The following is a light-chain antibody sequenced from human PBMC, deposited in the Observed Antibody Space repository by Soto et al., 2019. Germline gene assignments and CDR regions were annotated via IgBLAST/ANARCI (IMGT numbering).Light chain of an antibody. Sequence: EIVLTQSPATLSLSPGERATLSCRASQSVSNYLAWYQQKPGQAPRLLIYDVTNRATGIPARFSGSGSGTDFTLTIISLGPEHFAVYYCPSLFTFGPWTKLDIK. CDR1: QSVSNY. J-gene: IGKJ3*01. CDR3: PSLFT. V-gene: IGKV3-11*01. CDR2: DVT.